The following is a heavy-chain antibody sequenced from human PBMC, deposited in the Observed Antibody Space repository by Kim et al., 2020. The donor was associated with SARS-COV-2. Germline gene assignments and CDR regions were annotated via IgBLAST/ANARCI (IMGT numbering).Heavy chain of an antibody. CDR1: GFTFSSYA. CDR2: ISGNGGST. J-gene: IGHJ4*02. D-gene: IGHD6-19*01. V-gene: IGHV3-23*01. CDR3: VKGAGAPFFFDY. Sequence: GGSLRLSCAASGFTFSSYAMSWVRQAPGKGLEWVSSISGNGGSTYYADSVKGRFTISRDNSKNTLFLQMNNLRAEDTAVYYCVKGAGAPFFFDYWGQGTLVTVSS.